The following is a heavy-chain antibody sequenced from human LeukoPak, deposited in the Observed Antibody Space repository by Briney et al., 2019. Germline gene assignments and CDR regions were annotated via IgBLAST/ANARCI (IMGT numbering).Heavy chain of an antibody. CDR3: AKVLSGYYDRIFDY. Sequence: QTGGSLRLSCAASGFTFSSYAMHWVRQAPGKGLDWVAVIADDGSNKYYADSVKGRFTISRDNSNNTLFLQMNSLRAEDTAVYYCAKVLSGYYDRIFDYWGQGTLVTASS. CDR2: IADDGSNK. V-gene: IGHV3-30*04. CDR1: GFTFSSYA. D-gene: IGHD3-3*01. J-gene: IGHJ4*02.